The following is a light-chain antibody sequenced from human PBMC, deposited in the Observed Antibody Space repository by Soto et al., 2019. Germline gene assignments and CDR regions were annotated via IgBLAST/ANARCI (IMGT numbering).Light chain of an antibody. CDR1: QSLIRY. J-gene: IGKJ1*01. CDR2: DAS. CDR3: QQRTNWPPWT. Sequence: PWESAALSCRASQSLIRYFAWYQQTPGRAPRVLIYDASSRATGIPARFSGSGSGTHFTLAISSLQPEDFAVYYCQQRTNWPPWTFGQGTNVDI. V-gene: IGKV3-11*01.